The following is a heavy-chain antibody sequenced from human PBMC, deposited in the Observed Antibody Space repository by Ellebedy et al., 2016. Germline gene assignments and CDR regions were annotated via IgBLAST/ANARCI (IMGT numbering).Heavy chain of an antibody. V-gene: IGHV3-11*01. CDR2: ISSSGSTI. D-gene: IGHD3-9*01. Sequence: GGSLRLSCAASGFTFSDYYMSWIRQAPGKGLEWVSYISSSGSTIYYADSVKGRFTISRDNAKNSLYLQMNSLRAEDTAVYYCARDKRYFDWLFPPYYGMDVWGQGTTVTVSS. J-gene: IGHJ6*02. CDR3: ARDKRYFDWLFPPYYGMDV. CDR1: GFTFSDYY.